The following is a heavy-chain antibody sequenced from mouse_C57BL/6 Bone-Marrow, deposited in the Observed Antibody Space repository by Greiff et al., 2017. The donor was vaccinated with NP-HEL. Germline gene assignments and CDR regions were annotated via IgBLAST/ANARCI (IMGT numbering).Heavy chain of an antibody. CDR3: ARRGYITTVVATPFDY. J-gene: IGHJ2*01. V-gene: IGHV1-63*01. D-gene: IGHD1-1*01. CDR1: GYTFTNYW. Sequence: QVQLKQSGAELVRPGTSVKMSCKASGYTFTNYWIGWAKQRPGHGLEWIGDIYPGGGYTNYNEKFKGKATLTADKSSSTAYMQFSSLTSEDSAIYYCARRGYITTVVATPFDYWGQGTTLTVSS. CDR2: IYPGGGYT.